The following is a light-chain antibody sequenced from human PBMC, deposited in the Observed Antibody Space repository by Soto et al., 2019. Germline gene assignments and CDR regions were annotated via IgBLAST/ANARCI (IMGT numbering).Light chain of an antibody. Sequence: DIQMTQSPSSLSASVGDRVTITCQASQDISNYLNWYQQKPGRAPKLLIDLASTLQSGVPSRFSGSGSGTDFILTITSLQPADFATYYCQQTYNTPLTFGGGTKVDIK. CDR3: QQTYNTPLT. CDR1: QDISNY. V-gene: IGKV1-39*01. CDR2: LAS. J-gene: IGKJ4*01.